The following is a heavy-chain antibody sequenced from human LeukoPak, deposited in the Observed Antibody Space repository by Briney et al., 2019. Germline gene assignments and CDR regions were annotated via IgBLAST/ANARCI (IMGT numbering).Heavy chain of an antibody. V-gene: IGHV4-39*01. CDR3: AGLLNGGASHWFDP. CDR1: GASISNTGYY. D-gene: IGHD7-27*01. J-gene: IGHJ5*02. Sequence: SETLSLTCTVSGASISNTGYYWGWIRQPPGKGLEWIGNIYHSGSTYYSPSLKSRVTLPVDTSKNQFSLKLSSVTAADTAVYYCAGLLNGGASHWFDPWGQGTLVTVSS. CDR2: IYHSGST.